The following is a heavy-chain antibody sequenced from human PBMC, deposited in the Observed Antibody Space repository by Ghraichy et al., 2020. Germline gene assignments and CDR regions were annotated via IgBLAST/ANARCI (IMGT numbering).Heavy chain of an antibody. D-gene: IGHD3-22*01. V-gene: IGHV4-59*01. CDR1: GGSISSYY. CDR2: IYYSGST. Sequence: SETLSLTCTVSGGSISSYYWSWIRQPPGKGLEWIGYIYYSGSTNYNPSLKSRVTISVDTSKNQFSLKLSSVTAADTAVYYCARGIYSSGYYYWYFDLWGRGTLVTVSS. J-gene: IGHJ2*01. CDR3: ARGIYSSGYYYWYFDL.